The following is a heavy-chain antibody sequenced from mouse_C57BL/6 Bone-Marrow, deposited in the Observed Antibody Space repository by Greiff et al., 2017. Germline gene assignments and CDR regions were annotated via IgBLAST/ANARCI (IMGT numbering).Heavy chain of an antibody. CDR1: GFTFSSYG. CDR3: ARKDGNYVFAY. CDR2: ISSGGSYT. V-gene: IGHV5-6*01. J-gene: IGHJ3*01. Sequence: EVKLMESGGDLVKPGGSLKLSCAASGFTFSSYGMSWVRQTPDKRLEWVATISSGGSYTYYPDSVKGRFTISRDNAKNTLYLQMSSLKSEDTAMYYCARKDGNYVFAYWGQGTLVTVSA. D-gene: IGHD2-1*01.